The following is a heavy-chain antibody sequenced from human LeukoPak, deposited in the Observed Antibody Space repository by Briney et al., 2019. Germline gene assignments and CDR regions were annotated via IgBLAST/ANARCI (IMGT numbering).Heavy chain of an antibody. D-gene: IGHD1-26*01. CDR1: GFSISSGYY. CDR2: IYYSGST. Sequence: SETLSLTCTVSGFSISSGYYWGWIRQPPEKGLEWIGSIYYSGSTYNNPSLKSRVTISVDTSKNQFSLRLSSVTAADTAVYYCARGPYYYFDYWGQGTLVTVSS. V-gene: IGHV4-38-2*02. J-gene: IGHJ4*02. CDR3: ARGPYYYFDY.